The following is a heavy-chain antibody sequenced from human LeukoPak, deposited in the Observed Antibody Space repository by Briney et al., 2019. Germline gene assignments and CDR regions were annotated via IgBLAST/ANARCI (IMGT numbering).Heavy chain of an antibody. Sequence: GGSLRLSCAASGFTFSSYSMNWVRQAPGKGLEWVSSISSSSSYIYYADSVKGRFTISRDNAKNSLYLQMNSLRAEDTAVYYCARDFDSSGDYPIWGQGTMVTVSS. CDR1: GFTFSSYS. CDR2: ISSSSSYI. V-gene: IGHV3-21*03. J-gene: IGHJ3*02. D-gene: IGHD3-22*01. CDR3: ARDFDSSGDYPI.